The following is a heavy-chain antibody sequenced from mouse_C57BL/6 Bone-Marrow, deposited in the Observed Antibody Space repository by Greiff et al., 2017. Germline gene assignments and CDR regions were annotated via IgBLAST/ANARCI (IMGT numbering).Heavy chain of an antibody. V-gene: IGHV1-72*01. Sequence: QVHVKQPGAELVKPGASVKLSCKASGYTFTSYWMHWVKQRPGRGLEWIGRIDPNSGGTKYTEKFKGKATLTVDKPSSTAYMQLSSLTSEDSAVYYCARSGGGGRGFAYWGQGTLVTVSA. J-gene: IGHJ3*01. CDR1: GYTFTSYW. CDR3: ARSGGGGRGFAY. D-gene: IGHD1-1*02. CDR2: IDPNSGGT.